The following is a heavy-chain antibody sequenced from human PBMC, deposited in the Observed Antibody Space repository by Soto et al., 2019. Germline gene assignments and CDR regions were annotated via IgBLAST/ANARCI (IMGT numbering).Heavy chain of an antibody. D-gene: IGHD4-17*01. CDR1: GFSLSTSGMC. Sequence: SGPTLVNPTQTLTLTCTFSGFSLSTSGMCVSWIRQPPGKALEWLAFIDWDDDKYYSTSLKTRLTISKDTSKNQVVLTMTNMDPVDTAMYYCARDLDYGGNSEASDVWGQGTMVTVSS. V-gene: IGHV2-70*01. J-gene: IGHJ3*01. CDR2: IDWDDDK. CDR3: ARDLDYGGNSEASDV.